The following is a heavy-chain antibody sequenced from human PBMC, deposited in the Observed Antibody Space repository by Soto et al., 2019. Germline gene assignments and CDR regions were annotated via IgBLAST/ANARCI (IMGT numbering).Heavy chain of an antibody. J-gene: IGHJ4*02. Sequence: QITLRESGPTLVKPTQTLTLTCTFSGFSLTTSGVGVGWIRQPPGKALEWLALIYWDDDKRYSPSLKNRLAITKDTSQNQVVLTMANMDPVDTATYYCARAGRTWYYNIFGHWGQGTLVTVSS. CDR3: ARAGRTWYYNIFGH. CDR2: IYWDDDK. CDR1: GFSLTTSGVG. V-gene: IGHV2-5*02. D-gene: IGHD3-9*01.